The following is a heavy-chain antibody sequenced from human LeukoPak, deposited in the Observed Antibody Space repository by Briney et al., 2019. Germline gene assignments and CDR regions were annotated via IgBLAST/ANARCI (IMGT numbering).Heavy chain of an antibody. CDR2: IYPGDSDT. V-gene: IGHV5-51*01. CDR1: GYSFTKYW. Sequence: GESLKISCQGSGYSFTKYWIGWVRQMPGKGLEWMGIIYPGDSDTRYSPSFQGQVTISVDTSIDTAYLQWSSVRASDTAMYYCARLLAAPYYINYWGQGTLVTVSS. J-gene: IGHJ4*02. CDR3: ARLLAAPYYINY. D-gene: IGHD6-25*01.